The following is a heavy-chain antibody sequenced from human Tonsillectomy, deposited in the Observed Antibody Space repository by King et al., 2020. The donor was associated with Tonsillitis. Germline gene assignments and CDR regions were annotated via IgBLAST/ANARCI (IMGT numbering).Heavy chain of an antibody. CDR1: GFIFSNAW. CDR3: NLDGRSSWFLNWFDP. Sequence: VKLVQSGGGLVKPGGSLRLSCAVSGFIFSNAWMNWVRQAPGKGLEWVGRIKVTSEGGTTDVAAPGKGRFTISRDDSKNTVYLQMNSLKIEDTGMYFCNLDGRSSWFLNWFDPWGQGTLVTVSS. J-gene: IGHJ5*02. D-gene: IGHD6-13*01. CDR2: IKVTSEGGTT. V-gene: IGHV3-15*07.